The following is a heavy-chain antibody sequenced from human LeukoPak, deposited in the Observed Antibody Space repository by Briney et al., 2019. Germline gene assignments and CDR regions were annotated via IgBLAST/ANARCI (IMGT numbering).Heavy chain of an antibody. Sequence: GGSLRLSCAASGFTFSSNYMSWVRQAPGKGLEWVSVIYSGGSTYYADSVKGRFTISRHNSKNTLYLQMNSLRAEDTAVYYCASNYYDSSGYYYRDYWGQGTLVTVSS. CDR3: ASNYYDSSGYYYRDY. D-gene: IGHD3-22*01. V-gene: IGHV3-53*04. J-gene: IGHJ4*02. CDR1: GFTFSSNY. CDR2: IYSGGST.